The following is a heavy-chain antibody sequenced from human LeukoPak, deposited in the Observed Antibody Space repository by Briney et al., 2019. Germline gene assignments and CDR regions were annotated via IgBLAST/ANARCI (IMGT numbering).Heavy chain of an antibody. Sequence: KTSETLSLTCTVSGGSINSGGYYWSWIRQPPGKGLEWIGYIYYSGSTYYNPSLKSRVTISIDTSKNQFSLRLSSVTAADTAVYYCARDDHYYDSWYSDYWGQGTLVTVSS. CDR2: IYYSGST. CDR3: ARDDHYYDSWYSDY. V-gene: IGHV4-31*03. J-gene: IGHJ4*02. CDR1: GGSINSGGYY. D-gene: IGHD3-22*01.